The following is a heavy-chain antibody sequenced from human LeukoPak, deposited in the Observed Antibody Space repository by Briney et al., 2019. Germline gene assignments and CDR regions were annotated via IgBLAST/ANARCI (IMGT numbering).Heavy chain of an antibody. V-gene: IGHV3-71*01. CDR1: GFTLSSNG. Sequence: GGSLRLSCAASGFTLSSNGMNWFRQAPGKGLEWVGFIRSKAYGGTTEYAASVKGRFTISRDDSKNTLYLQMNSLRAEDTAVYYCAKPDCCSSTSRFAFDIWGQGTMVTVSS. D-gene: IGHD2-2*01. J-gene: IGHJ3*02. CDR2: IRSKAYGGTT. CDR3: AKPDCCSSTSRFAFDI.